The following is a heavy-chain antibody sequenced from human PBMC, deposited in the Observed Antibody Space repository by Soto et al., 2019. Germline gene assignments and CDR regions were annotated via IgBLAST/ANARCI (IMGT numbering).Heavy chain of an antibody. CDR3: AREPSWSGYFEF. D-gene: IGHD3-3*01. V-gene: IGHV4-59*01. J-gene: IGHJ4*02. Sequence: PSETLSLTCTVSGGSISSYYWSWIRQPPGKGLEWVGFIYYNGSTQYNPSLKSRVTMSVDTSKNQFSLKLNSVTAADTAVYYCAREPSWSGYFEFWGQGALVTVSS. CDR2: IYYNGST. CDR1: GGSISSYY.